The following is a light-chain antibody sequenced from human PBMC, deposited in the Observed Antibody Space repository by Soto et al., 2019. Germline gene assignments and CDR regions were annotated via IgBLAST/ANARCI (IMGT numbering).Light chain of an antibody. CDR1: SSDVGGYDY. V-gene: IGLV2-14*01. CDR3: TSYTSSSTQV. J-gene: IGLJ1*01. Sequence: QSVLTQPASVSGSPGQSITISCTGTSSDVGGYDYVSWYQQHPGTAPRLIIFEVTNRPSGVSNRFSGPKSGNTASLTISGPQAEDEADYYCTSYTSSSTQVFGTGTKGTVL. CDR2: EVT.